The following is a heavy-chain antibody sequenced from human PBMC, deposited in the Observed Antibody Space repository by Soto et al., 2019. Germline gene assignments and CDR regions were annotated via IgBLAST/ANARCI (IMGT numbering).Heavy chain of an antibody. Sequence: GGSLRLSCAASGFTFSSYGMHWVRQAPGKGLEWVAVISYDGSNKYYADSVKGRFTISRDNSKNTLYLQMNSLRAEDTAVYYCAKDPVLRFLEWLPNPVYFDYWGQGTLVTVSS. CDR1: GFTFSSYG. CDR2: ISYDGSNK. D-gene: IGHD3-3*01. V-gene: IGHV3-30*18. CDR3: AKDPVLRFLEWLPNPVYFDY. J-gene: IGHJ4*02.